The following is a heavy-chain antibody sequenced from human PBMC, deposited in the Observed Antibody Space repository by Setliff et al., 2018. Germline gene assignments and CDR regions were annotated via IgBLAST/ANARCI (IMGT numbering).Heavy chain of an antibody. D-gene: IGHD3-3*01. V-gene: IGHV3-23*01. CDR2: IIGSGIST. J-gene: IGHJ4*01. CDR1: GFSFSSYA. Sequence: GGSLRLSCAASGFSFSSYAVSWVRQAPGQGLEWVSSIIGSGISTYYADSVQGRFTISRDNHKNTLYLQMNSLRVEDTAIYYCAKSPHDFWSGRVFFDYWGQGILVTVSS. CDR3: AKSPHDFWSGRVFFDY.